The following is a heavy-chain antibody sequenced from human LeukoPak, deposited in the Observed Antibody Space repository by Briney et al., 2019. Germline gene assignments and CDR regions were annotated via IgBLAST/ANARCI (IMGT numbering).Heavy chain of an antibody. V-gene: IGHV3-48*03. Sequence: GGSLRLSCAASGFTFSSYEMNWVRQAPGKGLEWVSYISSSGSTIYYADSVKGRFPISRDNAKNSLYLQMNSLRAEDTAVYYCAELDITMIGGVWGKGTTVTISS. CDR1: GFTFSSYE. J-gene: IGHJ6*04. CDR3: AELDITMIGGV. D-gene: IGHD3-10*02. CDR2: ISSSGSTI.